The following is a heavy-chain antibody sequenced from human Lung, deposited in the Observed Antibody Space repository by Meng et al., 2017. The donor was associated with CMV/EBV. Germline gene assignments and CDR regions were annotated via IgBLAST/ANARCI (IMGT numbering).Heavy chain of an antibody. V-gene: IGHV1-69*04. CDR3: ATDTCFYASCYVGSFHHYFYGMDV. J-gene: IGHJ6*02. CDR1: GGASTSYT. D-gene: IGHD2-2*01. Sequence: SVXVSCKASGGASTSYTSNWVRQAPGQGFEWMGRIIPILDVTNYAQKFQGRVTITADKSTATAYLELGSLRSDDTDVYYCATDTCFYASCYVGSFHHYFYGMDVWXQGTXVTVSS. CDR2: IIPILDVT.